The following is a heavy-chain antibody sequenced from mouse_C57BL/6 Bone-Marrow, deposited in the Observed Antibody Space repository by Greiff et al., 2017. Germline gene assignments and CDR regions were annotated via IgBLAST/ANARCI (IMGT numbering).Heavy chain of an antibody. CDR3: AREGGIYYDYARVYFDY. V-gene: IGHV1-80*01. D-gene: IGHD2-4*01. J-gene: IGHJ2*01. CDR1: GYAFSSYW. CDR2: IYPGDGDT. Sequence: VQLVESGAELVKPGASVKISCKASGYAFSSYWMNWVKQRPGKGLEWIGQIYPGDGDTNYNGKFKGKATLTADKSSSTAYMQLSSLTSEDSAVYFCAREGGIYYDYARVYFDYWGQGTTLTVSS.